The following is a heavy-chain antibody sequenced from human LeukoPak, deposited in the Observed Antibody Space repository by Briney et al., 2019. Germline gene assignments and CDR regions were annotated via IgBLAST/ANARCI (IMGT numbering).Heavy chain of an antibody. CDR2: ISSSSSYI. D-gene: IGHD4-17*01. CDR3: ASRYGDSGDFQH. V-gene: IGHV3-21*01. Sequence: GGSLRPSCAASGFTFSSYSMNWVRQAPGKGLEWLSSISSSSSYIYYADSVKGRFTISRDNAKNSLYLQMNSLRAEDTAVYYCASRYGDSGDFQHWGQGTLVTVSS. J-gene: IGHJ1*01. CDR1: GFTFSSYS.